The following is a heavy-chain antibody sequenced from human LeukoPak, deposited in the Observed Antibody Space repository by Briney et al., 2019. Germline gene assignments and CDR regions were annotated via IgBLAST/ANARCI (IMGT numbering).Heavy chain of an antibody. Sequence: PGGSLRLSCAASGFTFSSYAMSWVRQAPGKGLEWVSGISGSGGSTYYADSVKGRFTISRDNSKNTLYLQMNSLRAEDTAVYYCAKDRACSGGSCYSYHYFDYWGQGTLVTVSS. V-gene: IGHV3-23*01. CDR2: ISGSGGST. CDR3: AKDRACSGGSCYSYHYFDY. CDR1: GFTFSSYA. D-gene: IGHD2-15*01. J-gene: IGHJ4*02.